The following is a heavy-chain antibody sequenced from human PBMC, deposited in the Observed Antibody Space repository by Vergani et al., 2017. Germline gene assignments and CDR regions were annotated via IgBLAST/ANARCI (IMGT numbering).Heavy chain of an antibody. CDR2: ISSSGSTI. V-gene: IGHV3-11*04. D-gene: IGHD3-22*01. Sequence: QVQLVESGGGLVKPGGSLRLSCAASGFTFSDYYMSWIRQAPGKGLEWVSYISSSGSTIYYADSVKGRFTISRDNAKNSLYLQMNSLRAEDTAVYYCARDPPSYYYDSSGYSVDAFDIWGQGTMVTVSS. CDR1: GFTFSDYY. J-gene: IGHJ3*02. CDR3: ARDPPSYYYDSSGYSVDAFDI.